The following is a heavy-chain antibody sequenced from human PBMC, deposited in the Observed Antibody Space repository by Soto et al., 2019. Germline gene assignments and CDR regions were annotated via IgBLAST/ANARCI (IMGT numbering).Heavy chain of an antibody. J-gene: IGHJ4*02. D-gene: IGHD3-3*01. CDR3: VRDLDEAYYFDY. V-gene: IGHV3-30-3*01. Sequence: QVQLVESGGGVVQPGRSLRLSCAASGFTFSSYAMHWVRQAPGKGLEWVAVISYDGSNKYYADSVKGRFTISRDNSKNTLYLQMNSLRAEDTAVYYCVRDLDEAYYFDYWGQGTLVTVSS. CDR2: ISYDGSNK. CDR1: GFTFSSYA.